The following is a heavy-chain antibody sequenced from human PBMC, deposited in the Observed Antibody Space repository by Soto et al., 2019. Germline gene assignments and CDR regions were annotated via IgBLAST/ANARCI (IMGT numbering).Heavy chain of an antibody. D-gene: IGHD6-6*01. Sequence: VQLLESGGGLVQPGGSLRLSCAASGFTFSSYAMSWVRQAPGKGLEWVAVISYDGSNKYYADSVKGRFTISRDNSKNTLYLQMNSLRAEDTAVYYCAKDRYSSSSVAWFDPWGQGTLVTVSS. CDR2: ISYDGSNK. CDR3: AKDRYSSSSVAWFDP. J-gene: IGHJ5*02. CDR1: GFTFSSYA. V-gene: IGHV3-30*18.